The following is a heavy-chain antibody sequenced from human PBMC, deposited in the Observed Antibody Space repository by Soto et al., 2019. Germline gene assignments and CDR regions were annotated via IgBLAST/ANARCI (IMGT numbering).Heavy chain of an antibody. J-gene: IGHJ6*02. CDR3: ATHSGSYFHYYYGMDV. D-gene: IGHD1-26*01. CDR1: GYSFTSYW. V-gene: IGHV5-10-1*01. CDR2: IDPSDSYT. Sequence: LGESLKISCKGSGYSFTSYWISWVRQMPGKGLEWMGRIDPSDSYTNYSPSFQGHVTISADKSISTAYLQWSSLKASDTAMYYCATHSGSYFHYYYGMDVWGQGTTVTVSS.